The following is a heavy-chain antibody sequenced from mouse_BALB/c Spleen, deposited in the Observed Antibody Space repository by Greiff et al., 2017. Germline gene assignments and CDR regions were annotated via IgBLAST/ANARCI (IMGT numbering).Heavy chain of an antibody. Sequence: EVKLLESGGGLVQPGGSLKLSCAASGFDFSRYWMSWVRQAPGKGLEWIGEINPDSSTINYTPSLKDKFIISRDNAKNTLYLQMSKVRSEDTALYYCARGYYGSSPFAYWGQGTLVTVSA. V-gene: IGHV4-1*02. CDR2: INPDSSTI. D-gene: IGHD1-1*01. J-gene: IGHJ3*01. CDR1: GFDFSRYW. CDR3: ARGYYGSSPFAY.